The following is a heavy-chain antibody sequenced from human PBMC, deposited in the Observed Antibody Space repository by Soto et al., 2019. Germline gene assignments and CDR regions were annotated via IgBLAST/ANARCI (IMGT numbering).Heavy chain of an antibody. V-gene: IGHV3-30-3*01. Sequence: QVQLVESGGGVVQPGRSLRLSCAASGFTFSSYAMHWVRQAPGKGLEWVAVISYDGSNKYYADSVKGRFTISRDNSKNXXYLQMNSLRAEDTAVYYCARDPLAAPLGVYYGMDVWGQGTTVTVSS. J-gene: IGHJ6*02. CDR1: GFTFSSYA. D-gene: IGHD3-3*01. CDR2: ISYDGSNK. CDR3: ARDPLAAPLGVYYGMDV.